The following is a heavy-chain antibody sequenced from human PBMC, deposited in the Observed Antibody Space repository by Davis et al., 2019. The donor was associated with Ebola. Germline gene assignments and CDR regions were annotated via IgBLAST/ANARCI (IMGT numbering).Heavy chain of an antibody. CDR1: GLSFSSYW. CDR3: ARWAGGYLRGLDS. V-gene: IGHV3-7*01. J-gene: IGHJ4*02. Sequence: PGGSLRLSCAASGLSFSSYWLTWVRQVPGRGLEWVANIKQDGSVRYYVDSVKGRFTISRDNAKNSLFLQMNSLRAEDTAVYYCARWAGGYLRGLDSWGPGTLVTVSS. D-gene: IGHD1-26*01. CDR2: IKQDGSVR.